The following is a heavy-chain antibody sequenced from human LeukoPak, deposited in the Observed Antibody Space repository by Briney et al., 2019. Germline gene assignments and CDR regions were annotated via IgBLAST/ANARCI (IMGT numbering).Heavy chain of an antibody. D-gene: IGHD1-14*01. J-gene: IGHJ3*02. V-gene: IGHV1-69*04. Sequence: SVKVSCKASGGTFSSYAISWVRQAPGQGLEWMGRIIPILGIANYAQKFQGRVTITADKSTSTAYMELSSLRSEDTAVYYCASRTGNLRVDAFDIWGQGTMVTVSS. CDR1: GGTFSSYA. CDR2: IIPILGIA. CDR3: ASRTGNLRVDAFDI.